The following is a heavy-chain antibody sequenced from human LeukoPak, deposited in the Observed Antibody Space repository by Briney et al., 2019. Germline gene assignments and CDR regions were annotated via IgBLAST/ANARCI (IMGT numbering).Heavy chain of an antibody. V-gene: IGHV1-2*02. Sequence: ASVKVSCKASGYTFTDYYIHWVRQAPGQGLEWMGWINPNSGDTNYAQKFQGRVTMTRDTSISTAYMELSRLRSDDTAVYYCARETVPAIAAPRGLNYWGQGTLVTVSS. CDR1: GYTFTDYY. D-gene: IGHD6-13*01. CDR3: ARETVPAIAAPRGLNY. CDR2: INPNSGDT. J-gene: IGHJ4*02.